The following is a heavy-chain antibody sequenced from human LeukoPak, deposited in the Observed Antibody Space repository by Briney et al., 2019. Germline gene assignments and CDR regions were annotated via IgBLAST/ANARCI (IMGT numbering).Heavy chain of an antibody. CDR1: GGSISSSSYY. V-gene: IGHV4-39*07. CDR2: IYYSGST. D-gene: IGHD2-8*02. CDR3: ATGGIDAFDI. J-gene: IGHJ3*02. Sequence: SETLSLTCTVSGGSISSSSYYWGWIRQPPGKGLEWIGSIYYSGSTYYNPSLKSRVTISVDTSKNQFSLKLSSVTAADTAVYCCATGGIDAFDIWGQGTMVTVSS.